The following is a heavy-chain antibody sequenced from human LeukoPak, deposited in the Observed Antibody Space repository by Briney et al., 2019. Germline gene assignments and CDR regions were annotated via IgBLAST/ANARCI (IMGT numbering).Heavy chain of an antibody. CDR3: ARAYYDYVWGSYRLMAFDI. J-gene: IGHJ3*02. Sequence: ASVKVSCKASGYTFTSYDINWVRQATGQGLEWMGWMNPNSGNTGYAQKFQGRVTITRNTSISTAYMELSSPRSEDTAVYYCARAYYDYVWGSYRLMAFDIWGQGTMVTVSS. CDR1: GYTFTSYD. V-gene: IGHV1-8*03. D-gene: IGHD3-16*02. CDR2: MNPNSGNT.